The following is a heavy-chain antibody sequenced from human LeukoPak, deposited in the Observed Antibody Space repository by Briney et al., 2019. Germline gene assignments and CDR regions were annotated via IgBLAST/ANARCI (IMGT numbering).Heavy chain of an antibody. CDR2: IYSAGGT. D-gene: IGHD2-15*01. CDR1: GLTVSSNH. CDR3: ATAPYCSGGRCYPQDS. J-gene: IGHJ4*02. Sequence: PGGSLRLSCAASGLTVSSNHMSWVRQAPGKGLECVSVIYSAGGTYYADSVKGRFTISRDNSKNTLYLQMNSLRAEDTAVYYCATAPYCSGGRCYPQDSWGQGTLVTVSS. V-gene: IGHV3-53*01.